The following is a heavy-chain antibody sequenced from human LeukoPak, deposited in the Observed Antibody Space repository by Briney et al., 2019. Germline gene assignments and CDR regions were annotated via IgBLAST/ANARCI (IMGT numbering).Heavy chain of an antibody. D-gene: IGHD1-26*01. CDR2: IYYSGST. Sequence: SETLSLTCTVSGGSISSRTYYWGWIRRPPGKGLEWIASIYYSGSTYYNPSLKSRVTISIDTSKNQFSLKLSSVTAADTAVYYCARLVGAATDPFDYWGQGTLVTVSP. CDR1: GGSISSRTYY. J-gene: IGHJ4*02. V-gene: IGHV4-39*01. CDR3: ARLVGAATDPFDY.